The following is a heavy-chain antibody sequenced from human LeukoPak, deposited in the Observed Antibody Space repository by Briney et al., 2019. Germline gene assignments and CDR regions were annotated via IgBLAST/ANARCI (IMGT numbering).Heavy chain of an antibody. J-gene: IGHJ4*02. CDR2: IYYSGST. CDR3: ARDRASRAAAGNFDY. CDR1: GGSISSYY. V-gene: IGHV4-59*01. D-gene: IGHD6-13*01. Sequence: SETLSLTCTVSGGSISSYYWRWIRQPPGKGLEWIGYIYYSGSTNYNPSLKSRVTISVDTSKNQFSLKLSSVTAADTSVYYCARDRASRAAAGNFDYWGQGTLVTVSS.